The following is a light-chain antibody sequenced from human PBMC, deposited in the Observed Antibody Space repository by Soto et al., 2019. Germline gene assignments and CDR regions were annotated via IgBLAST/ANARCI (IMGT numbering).Light chain of an antibody. CDR2: AAS. CDR1: QSISSW. Sequence: DIKMTQSPSTLSGSVGDRVTITCRASQSISSWLAWYQQKPGKAPKLRIYAASRLQSGVPSRFSVSRSGTDFTLTISSLQPEEFATYYCQQSYSRVTFGQGTKLDIK. V-gene: IGKV1-39*01. J-gene: IGKJ1*01. CDR3: QQSYSRVT.